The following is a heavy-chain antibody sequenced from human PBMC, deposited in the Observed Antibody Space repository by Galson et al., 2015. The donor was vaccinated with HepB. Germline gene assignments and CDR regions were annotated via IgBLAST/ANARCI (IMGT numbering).Heavy chain of an antibody. J-gene: IGHJ3*01. D-gene: IGHD3-3*02. CDR1: GFTFSGHW. Sequence: SLRLSCAASGFTFSGHWMSWIRQAPGKGLEWVANIKRDGTEKYYVDSVKGRFTTSRDNAQNSLFLQMNSLRAEDTAVYYCARDSRYCQISTCRGDAFDVWGQGARVTVSS. CDR3: ARDSRYCQISTCRGDAFDV. V-gene: IGHV3-7*03. CDR2: IKRDGTEK.